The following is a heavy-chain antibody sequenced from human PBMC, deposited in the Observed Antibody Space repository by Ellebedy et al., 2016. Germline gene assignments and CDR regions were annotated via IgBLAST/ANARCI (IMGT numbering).Heavy chain of an antibody. CDR2: ISSTSTYI. D-gene: IGHD1-14*01. V-gene: IGHV3-21*01. CDR3: ARDISLRDPGGFDF. CDR1: GFTFSRYS. Sequence: GESLKISCAASGFTFSRYSMNWVRQAPGKGLEWVSTISSTSTYIYYVDSVKGRFTISRDNARDSLSLQMNSLRAEDTAVYYCARDISLRDPGGFDFWGQGTLVTVPS. J-gene: IGHJ4*02.